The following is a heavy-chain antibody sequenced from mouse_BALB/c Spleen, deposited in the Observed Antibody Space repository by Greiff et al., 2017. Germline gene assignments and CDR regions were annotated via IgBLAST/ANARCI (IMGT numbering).Heavy chain of an antibody. J-gene: IGHJ2*01. CDR1: GYSITSGYY. D-gene: IGHD2-2*01. V-gene: IGHV3-6*02. CDR2: ISYDGSN. CDR3: ARDLGYGYDRGFDY. Sequence: EVQVVESGPGLVKPSQSLSLTCSVTGYSITSGYYWNWIRQFPGNKLEWMGYISYDGSNNYNPSLKNRISITRDTSKNQFFLKLNSVTTEDTATYYCARDLGYGYDRGFDYWGQGTTLTVSS.